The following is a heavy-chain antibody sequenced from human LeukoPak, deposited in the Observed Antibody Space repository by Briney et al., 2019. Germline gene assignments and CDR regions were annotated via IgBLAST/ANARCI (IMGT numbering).Heavy chain of an antibody. CDR3: AKERRPAAWRGWFDP. J-gene: IGHJ5*02. D-gene: IGHD2-2*01. CDR2: INHSGST. V-gene: IGHV4-34*01. CDR1: GGSFSGYY. Sequence: PSETLSLTCAVYGGSFSGYYWSWIRQPPGKGLEWIGEINHSGSTNYNPSLKSRVTISVDTSKNQFSLKLSSVTAADTAVYYCAKERRPAAWRGWFDPWGQGILVTVSS.